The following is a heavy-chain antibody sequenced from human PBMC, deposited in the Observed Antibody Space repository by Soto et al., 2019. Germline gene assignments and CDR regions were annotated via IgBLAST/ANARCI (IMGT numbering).Heavy chain of an antibody. D-gene: IGHD2-15*01. Sequence: ASVKVSCKASGYTFTSYYMHWVRQAPGQGLEWMGIINPSGGSTSYAQKFQGRVTMTRDTSTSTVYMELSSLRSDDTAVYYCARAFYCSGGSCSHGGWFDPWGQGTLVTVSS. CDR3: ARAFYCSGGSCSHGGWFDP. CDR1: GYTFTSYY. V-gene: IGHV1-46*01. J-gene: IGHJ5*02. CDR2: INPSGGST.